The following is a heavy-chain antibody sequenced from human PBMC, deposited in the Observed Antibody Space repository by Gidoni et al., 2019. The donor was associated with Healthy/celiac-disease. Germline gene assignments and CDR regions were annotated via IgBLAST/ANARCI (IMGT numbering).Heavy chain of an antibody. V-gene: IGHV3-7*01. D-gene: IGHD3-3*01. CDR3: ARAHYDFWSGLSAEYFQH. J-gene: IGHJ1*01. Sequence: EVQLVESGGGLVQPGWALSPPGSGSGFTFSSYWMSWVRQAPGKGLGGVANIKQDGSEKYYVDSVKGRFTISRDNAKNSLYLQMNSLRAEDTAVYYCARAHYDFWSGLSAEYFQHWGQGTLVTVSS. CDR1: GFTFSSYW. CDR2: IKQDGSEK.